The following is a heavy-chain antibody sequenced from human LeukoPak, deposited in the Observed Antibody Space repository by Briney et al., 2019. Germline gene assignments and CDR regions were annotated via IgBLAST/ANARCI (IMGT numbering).Heavy chain of an antibody. CDR1: GYTFTSYD. J-gene: IGHJ5*02. CDR3: ARVGVDSSGYLVWFDP. V-gene: IGHV1-18*01. Sequence: ASVKVSCKASGYTFTSYDISWVRQAPGQGLGWMGWISAYNGNTNYAHKLQGRGTMTTDTSTSTAYMELRSLRSDDTAVYYCARVGVDSSGYLVWFDPWGQGTLVTVSS. CDR2: ISAYNGNT. D-gene: IGHD3-22*01.